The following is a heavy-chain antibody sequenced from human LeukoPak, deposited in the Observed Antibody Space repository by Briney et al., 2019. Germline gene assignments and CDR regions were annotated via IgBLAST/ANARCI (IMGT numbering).Heavy chain of an antibody. V-gene: IGHV1-69*05. J-gene: IGHJ4*02. Sequence: SVKVSCKASGGTFSSYAISWVRQAPGQGLEWMGGIIPTFGTANYAQKFQGRVTITTDESTSTAYMELSSLRSEDTAVYYCARGGYYDSSGNFDYWGQGTLVTVSS. CDR2: IIPTFGTA. CDR3: ARGGYYDSSGNFDY. D-gene: IGHD3-22*01. CDR1: GGTFSSYA.